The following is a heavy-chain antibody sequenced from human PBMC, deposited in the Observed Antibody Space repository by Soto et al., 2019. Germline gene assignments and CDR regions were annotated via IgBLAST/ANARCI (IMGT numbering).Heavy chain of an antibody. Sequence: SGFTFSRFAMIWVRQAPVAGLELVSAISDSGDSTYYADSVKCRFTISRDNSKNTLYLQINSLRAEDTAIYSCAKAGCSGGTCYLYYFDYWGQGALVTVSS. V-gene: IGHV3-23*01. CDR3: AKAGCSGGTCYLYYFDY. D-gene: IGHD2-15*01. CDR2: ISDSGDST. CDR1: GFTFSRFA. J-gene: IGHJ4*02.